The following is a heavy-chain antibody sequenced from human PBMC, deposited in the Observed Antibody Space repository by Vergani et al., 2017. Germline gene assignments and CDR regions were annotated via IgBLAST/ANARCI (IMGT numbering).Heavy chain of an antibody. J-gene: IGHJ2*01. V-gene: IGHV5-10-1*03. CDR1: GYSFTSYW. CDR2: IDPSDSYT. D-gene: IGHD6-13*01. CDR3: AHQPNTAAGDWYFDL. Sequence: EVQLVQSGAEVKKPGESLRISCKGSGYSFTSYWISWVRQMPGKGLEWMGRIDPSDSYTNYSPSFQGHVTISADKSISTAYLQWSSLKASDTAMYYCAHQPNTAAGDWYFDLWGRGTLVTVSS.